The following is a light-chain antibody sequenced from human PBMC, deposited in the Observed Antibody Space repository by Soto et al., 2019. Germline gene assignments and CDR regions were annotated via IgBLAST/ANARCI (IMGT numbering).Light chain of an antibody. CDR2: AAS. CDR3: QKYNSAPWT. CDR1: QSIANY. J-gene: IGKJ1*01. V-gene: IGKV1-39*01. Sequence: DIQMTQSPSSLSASVGDRVTITCRASQSIANYLNWYQQKPGTAPKLLIFAASSLQSGVPSRLSGSGSGTDFTLTISSLQPEDFATYYCQKYNSAPWTFGPGTKVDIK.